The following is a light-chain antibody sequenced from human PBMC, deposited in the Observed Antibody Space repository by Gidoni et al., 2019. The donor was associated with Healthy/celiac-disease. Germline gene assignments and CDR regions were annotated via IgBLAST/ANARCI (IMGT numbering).Light chain of an antibody. CDR3: QQYGSSPTWT. CDR2: GAS. CDR1: QSVSSSY. Sequence: VLTHSPGTLSLSPGERATLSCRASQSVSSSYLAWYQQKPGQAPRLLIYGASSRATGIPDRFSGSGSGTDFTLTISRLEPEDFAVYYCQQYGSSPTWTFGQGTKVEIK. J-gene: IGKJ1*01. V-gene: IGKV3-20*01.